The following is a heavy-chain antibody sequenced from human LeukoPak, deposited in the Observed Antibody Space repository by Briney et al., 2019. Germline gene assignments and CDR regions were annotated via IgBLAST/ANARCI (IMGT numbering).Heavy chain of an antibody. D-gene: IGHD2-15*01. V-gene: IGHV4-39*01. CDR2: IYYSGST. Sequence: SETLSLTCTVSGGSISSSSYYWGWIRQPPGRGLEWIGSIYYSGSTYYNPSLKSRVTISVDTSKNQFSLKLSSATAADTAVYYCARHPFATPFDYWGPGTLVTVSS. CDR1: GGSISSSSYY. J-gene: IGHJ4*02. CDR3: ARHPFATPFDY.